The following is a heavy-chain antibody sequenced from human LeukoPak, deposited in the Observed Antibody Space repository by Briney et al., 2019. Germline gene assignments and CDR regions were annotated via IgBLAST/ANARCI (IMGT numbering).Heavy chain of an antibody. J-gene: IGHJ4*02. CDR2: IYYSGST. Sequence: PSETLSLTCTVSGGSISSYYWSWIRQPPGKGLEWIGYIYYSGSTNYNPSLKSRVTISVDTSKNQSSLKLSSVTAADTAVYYCARELDDSSGYYDYWGQGTLVTVSS. CDR1: GGSISSYY. V-gene: IGHV4-59*01. CDR3: ARELDDSSGYYDY. D-gene: IGHD3-22*01.